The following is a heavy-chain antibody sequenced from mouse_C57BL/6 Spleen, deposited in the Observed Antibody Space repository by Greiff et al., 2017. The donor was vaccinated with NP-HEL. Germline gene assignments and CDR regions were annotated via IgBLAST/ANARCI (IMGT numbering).Heavy chain of an antibody. CDR1: GYTFTEYT. V-gene: IGHV1-62-2*01. CDR3: ARHEEYGNYEAWFAY. J-gene: IGHJ3*01. D-gene: IGHD2-1*01. CDR2: FYPGSGSI. Sequence: LVEPGASVKLSCKASGYTFTEYTIHWVKQRSGQGLEWIGWFYPGSGSIKYNEKFKDKATLTADKSSSTVYMELSRLTSEDSAVYFCARHEEYGNYEAWFAYWGQGTLVTVSA.